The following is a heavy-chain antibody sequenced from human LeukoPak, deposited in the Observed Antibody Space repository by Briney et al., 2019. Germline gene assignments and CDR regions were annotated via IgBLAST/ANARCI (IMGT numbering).Heavy chain of an antibody. J-gene: IGHJ4*02. V-gene: IGHV3-21*01. D-gene: IGHD4-17*01. CDR1: AVTFRTYS. Sequence: PGGSLRLSCAASAVTFRTYSMNWVRQTPGKGLEWVSSISTSGTYIYYADLVKGGFIISRDNAKNKLSLHKNSLRVADTALYYCARGLDYGYYSGNWGQGTLVTVSS. CDR3: ARGLDYGYYSGN. CDR2: ISTSGTYI.